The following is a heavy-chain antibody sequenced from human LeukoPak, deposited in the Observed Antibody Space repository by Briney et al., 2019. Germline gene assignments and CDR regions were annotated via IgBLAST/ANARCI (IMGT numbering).Heavy chain of an antibody. V-gene: IGHV3-23*01. CDR3: AKIESSRGLWFGD. Sequence: GGSLRLSCAASGFTFSSYAMSWVRQAPGKGLEWVSAISGSGGSTYYTDSVKGRFTISRDNSKNTLYLQMNSLRAEDTAVYYCAKIESSRGLWFGDWGQGTLVTVSS. CDR1: GFTFSSYA. J-gene: IGHJ4*02. CDR2: ISGSGGST. D-gene: IGHD3-10*01.